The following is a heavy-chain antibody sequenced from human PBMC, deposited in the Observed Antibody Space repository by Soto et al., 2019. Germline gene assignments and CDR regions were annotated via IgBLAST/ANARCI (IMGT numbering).Heavy chain of an antibody. CDR3: ARAGYCSSTRCSDAFDI. D-gene: IGHD2-2*01. J-gene: IGHJ3*02. CDR2: INAGNGNT. V-gene: IGHV1-3*01. CDR1: GYTFTSYA. Sequence: ASVKVSCKASGYTFTSYAMHWVRQAPGKRLEWMGWINAGNGNTKYSQKFQGRVTITRDTSASTAYMELSSLRSEDTAVYYCARAGYCSSTRCSDAFDIWGQGTMVTVSS.